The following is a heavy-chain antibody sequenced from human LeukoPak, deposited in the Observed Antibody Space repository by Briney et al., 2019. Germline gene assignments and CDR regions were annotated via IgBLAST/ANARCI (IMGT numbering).Heavy chain of an antibody. CDR1: GYTFTSYD. D-gene: IGHD2-15*01. CDR3: ARALGYCSGGSCYRYYFDY. J-gene: IGHJ4*02. CDR2: TNPNSGNT. V-gene: IGHV1-8*01. Sequence: GASVKVSCKASGYTFTSYDINWVRQATGQGLEWMGWTNPNSGNTGYAQKFQGRVTMTRNTSISTAYMELSSLRSEDTAVYYCARALGYCSGGSCYRYYFDYWGQGTLVTVSS.